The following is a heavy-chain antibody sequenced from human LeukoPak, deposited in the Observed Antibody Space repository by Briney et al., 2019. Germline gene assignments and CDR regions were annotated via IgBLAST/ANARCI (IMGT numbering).Heavy chain of an antibody. D-gene: IGHD6-13*01. Sequence: GRSLRLSCAASGFTFSSYSMNWVRQAPGKGLEWVSSISSSSSYIYYADSVKGRFTISRDNAKNSLYLQMNSLRAEDTAVYYCARDTPFIAAAGTGFDYWGQGTLVTVSS. J-gene: IGHJ4*02. CDR2: ISSSSSYI. CDR3: ARDTPFIAAAGTGFDY. CDR1: GFTFSSYS. V-gene: IGHV3-21*04.